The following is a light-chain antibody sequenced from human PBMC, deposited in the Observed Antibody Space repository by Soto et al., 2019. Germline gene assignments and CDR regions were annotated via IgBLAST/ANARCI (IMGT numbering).Light chain of an antibody. CDR2: GGT. CDR1: SSDVGSYNL. Sequence: QSALTQPASVSGSPGQSVTISCTGTSSDVGSYNLVSWYQHHPGEAPKLMIYGGTKRPSGVSDRFSGSKSGNTASLTISGLQAEDEDGYYCCSYAGVTNYFVFGTGTKLTVL. J-gene: IGLJ7*01. V-gene: IGLV2-23*01. CDR3: CSYAGVTNYFV.